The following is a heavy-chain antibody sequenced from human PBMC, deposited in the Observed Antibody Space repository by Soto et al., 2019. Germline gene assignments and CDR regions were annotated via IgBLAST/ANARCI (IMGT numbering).Heavy chain of an antibody. V-gene: IGHV3-7*01. J-gene: IGHJ6*03. Sequence: PGGSLRLSCVASGFTFSSYWMSWVRQAPGRGLEWVANIKRDGSEKYYVDSVKGRFTISRDNAKNSLYLQMNSLRAEDTAVYYCVRAFEDFWIYYYMDVWGKGTTVTVSS. CDR3: VRAFEDFWIYYYMDV. CDR1: GFTFSSYW. CDR2: IKRDGSEK. D-gene: IGHD3-3*01.